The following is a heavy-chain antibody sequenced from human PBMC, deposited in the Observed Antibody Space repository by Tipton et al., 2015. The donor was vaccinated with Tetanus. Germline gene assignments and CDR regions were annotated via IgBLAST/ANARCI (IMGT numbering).Heavy chain of an antibody. V-gene: IGHV4-39*01. CDR1: GSSITSTTHY. CDR2: IYYSGST. J-gene: IGHJ1*01. D-gene: IGHD3-22*01. CDR3: ARQDTLNYYYVGYFHD. Sequence: TLSLTCTVSGSSITSTTHYWGWIRQAPGKGLEWIGIIYYSGSTYYNASPRSRVTISVDTSKNQFSLQLRSVTAAGTAVYYCARQDTLNYYYVGYFHDWGQGTLVTVSS.